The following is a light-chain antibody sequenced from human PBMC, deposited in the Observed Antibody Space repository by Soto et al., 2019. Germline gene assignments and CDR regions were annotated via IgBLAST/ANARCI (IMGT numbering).Light chain of an antibody. CDR2: AAS. V-gene: IGKV1-9*01. Sequence: DIQLTQSPSFLSASVGDRVIITCRASQGISSYLAWYQQKPGKAPKLLIYAASTLQSGVPSGFSGSGSGTEFTLTISSLQPEDFATYYCQQYNNWPYTFGQGTRLEIK. J-gene: IGKJ2*01. CDR3: QQYNNWPYT. CDR1: QGISSY.